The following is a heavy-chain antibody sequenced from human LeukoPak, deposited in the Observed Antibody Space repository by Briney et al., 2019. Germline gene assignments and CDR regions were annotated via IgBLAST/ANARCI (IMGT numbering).Heavy chain of an antibody. V-gene: IGHV3-21*01. CDR2: ISSSSSYI. J-gene: IGHJ4*02. Sequence: GGSLRLSCAASGFTFSSYSMNWVRQAPGKGLEWVSSISSSSSYIYYADSVKGRVSISRDNAKNSLYLQMNSLRAEDTAVYYCARGGLEGTYYDFWSGLDYWGQGTLVTVSS. CDR3: ARGGLEGTYYDFWSGLDY. CDR1: GFTFSSYS. D-gene: IGHD3-3*01.